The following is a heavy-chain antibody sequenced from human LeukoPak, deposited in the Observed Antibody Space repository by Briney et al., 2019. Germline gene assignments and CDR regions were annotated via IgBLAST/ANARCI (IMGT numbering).Heavy chain of an antibody. CDR2: IYSGGST. D-gene: IGHD3-3*01. CDR1: GFTVSSNY. V-gene: IGHV3-66*01. Sequence: GGSLRLSCAASGFTVSSNYMSWVRQAPGKGLEWVSVIYSGGSTYYADSVKGRFTISRDNSKNTLYLQMNSLRAEDTAVYYCARDSISAGFLEWLSYFDYWGQGTLVTVSS. CDR3: ARDSISAGFLEWLSYFDY. J-gene: IGHJ4*02.